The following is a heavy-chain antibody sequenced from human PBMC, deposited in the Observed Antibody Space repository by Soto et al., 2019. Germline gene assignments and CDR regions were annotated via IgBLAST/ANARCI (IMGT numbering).Heavy chain of an antibody. V-gene: IGHV1-18*04. CDR1: GYIFTSYG. Sequence: QVPLVQSGAEVKKPGASVKVSCKASGYIFTSYGISWVRQAPGQGLEWMGWISPDNDNTNYAQNLQGRVSMTTDTSTSTAYMELRSLRSDDTAVYYCARTFGYNWNPGEYWGQGSLVIVSS. CDR3: ARTFGYNWNPGEY. J-gene: IGHJ4*02. D-gene: IGHD1-20*01. CDR2: ISPDNDNT.